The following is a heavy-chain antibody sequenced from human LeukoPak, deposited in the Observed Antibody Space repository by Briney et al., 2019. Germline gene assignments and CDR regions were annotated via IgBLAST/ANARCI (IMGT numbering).Heavy chain of an antibody. CDR1: GGSFSGYY. Sequence: PSETLSLTCAVYGGSFSGYYWSWIRQPPGKGLEWIGEINHSGSTSYNPSLKSRVTISVDTSKNQFSLKLSSVTAADTAVYYCARGWLSSGSQAFDIWGQGTMVTVSS. CDR3: ARGWLSSGSQAFDI. D-gene: IGHD3-22*01. J-gene: IGHJ3*02. V-gene: IGHV4-34*01. CDR2: INHSGST.